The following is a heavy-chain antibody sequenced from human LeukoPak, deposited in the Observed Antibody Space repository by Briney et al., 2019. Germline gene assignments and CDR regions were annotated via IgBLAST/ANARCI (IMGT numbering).Heavy chain of an antibody. V-gene: IGHV3-11*01. D-gene: IGHD2-15*01. Sequence: GGSLRLSCAASGFTFSDYNMRWIRQAPGKGLEWVSSISRSGSIKYYADSVKGRFTISRDNAKNSLFLQMNSLRAEDTAVYYCARVLRYCSGGNCYSGGLGYMDVWGKGTTVTISS. CDR3: ARVLRYCSGGNCYSGGLGYMDV. CDR2: ISRSGSIK. CDR1: GFTFSDYN. J-gene: IGHJ6*03.